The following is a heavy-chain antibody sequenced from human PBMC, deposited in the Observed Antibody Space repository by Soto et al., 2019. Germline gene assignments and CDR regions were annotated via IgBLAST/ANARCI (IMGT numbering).Heavy chain of an antibody. J-gene: IGHJ4*02. CDR2: IKQDGSEQ. D-gene: IGHD6-13*01. V-gene: IGHV3-7*03. CDR3: STLSSTWPTGGDY. CDR1: GFIFSNQW. Sequence: GGSLRLSCVASGFIFSNQWLSWVRQAPGKGLEWVANIKQDGSEQYYVDSVNGRFTIYRDNAKNLLYLQMNRLRADDTAVYYCSTLSSTWPTGGDYWGQGTLVTISS.